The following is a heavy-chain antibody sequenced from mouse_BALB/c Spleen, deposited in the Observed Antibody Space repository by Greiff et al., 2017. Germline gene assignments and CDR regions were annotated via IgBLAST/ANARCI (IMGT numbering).Heavy chain of an antibody. D-gene: IGHD1-1*01. J-gene: IGHJ3*01. CDR3: ARGNYYGSSLFAY. Sequence: QVQLQQSGPGLVAPSQSLSITCTVSGFSLTGYGVNWVRQPPGKGLEWLGMIWGDGSTDYNSALKSRLSISKDNSKSQVFLKMNSLQTDDTARYYCARGNYYGSSLFAYWGQGTLVTVSA. CDR1: GFSLTGYG. V-gene: IGHV2-6-7*01. CDR2: IWGDGST.